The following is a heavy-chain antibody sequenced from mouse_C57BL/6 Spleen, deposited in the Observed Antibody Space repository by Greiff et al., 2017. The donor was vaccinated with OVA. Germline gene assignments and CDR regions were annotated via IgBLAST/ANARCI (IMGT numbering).Heavy chain of an antibody. J-gene: IGHJ2*01. V-gene: IGHV1-63*01. CDR3: ARGGYFDY. CDR2: IYPGGGYT. Sequence: VMLVESGAELVRPGTSVKMSCKASGYTFTNYWIGWAKQRPGHGLEWIGDIYPGGGYTNYNEKFKGKATLTADKYSSTAYMQFSSLTSEDSAIYYCARGGYFDYWGQGTTLTVSS. CDR1: GYTFTNYW.